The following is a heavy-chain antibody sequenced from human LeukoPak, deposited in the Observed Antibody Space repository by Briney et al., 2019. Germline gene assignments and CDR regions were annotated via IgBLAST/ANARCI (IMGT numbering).Heavy chain of an antibody. J-gene: IGHJ4*02. D-gene: IGHD3-22*01. CDR2: ITGSSSAM. Sequence: PGGSLRLSCAASGSSFSSYSMNWVRQAPGKGLEWVSYITGSSSAMHYADSVKGRFTISRDNVKNSLYLQMNSLRAEDTAVYYCARKSGRSGYPFDYWGQGTLVTVST. CDR1: GSSFSSYS. V-gene: IGHV3-48*01. CDR3: ARKSGRSGYPFDY.